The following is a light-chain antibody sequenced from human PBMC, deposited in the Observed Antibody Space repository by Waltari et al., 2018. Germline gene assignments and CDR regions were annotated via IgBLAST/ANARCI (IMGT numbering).Light chain of an antibody. V-gene: IGLV3-1*01. CDR2: QDS. CDR3: QAWDSGAAGV. Sequence: SYELSQPPSVSVSPGQTATISCSGDKLGDKYACWYQQKPGQSPVLVIYQDSRWPSGIPERFSGSNSGNTATLTISGTQAMDEADYYCQAWDSGAAGVFGTGTKVTVL. CDR1: KLGDKY. J-gene: IGLJ1*01.